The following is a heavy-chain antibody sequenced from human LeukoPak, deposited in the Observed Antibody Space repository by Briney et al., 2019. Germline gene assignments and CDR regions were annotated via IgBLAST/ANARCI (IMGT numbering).Heavy chain of an antibody. Sequence: SETLSLTCTVSGVSITSSSDYWGWIRQPPGKGLEWIGSILYSGRTYYNPSLESRFTMSIDTSKNQFSLKLSSVTAADAAAYYCARHYYDSSGYRRDYYFDHWGQGTLVTVSS. CDR3: ARHYYDSSGYRRDYYFDH. D-gene: IGHD3-22*01. J-gene: IGHJ4*02. V-gene: IGHV4-39*01. CDR1: GVSITSSSDY. CDR2: ILYSGRT.